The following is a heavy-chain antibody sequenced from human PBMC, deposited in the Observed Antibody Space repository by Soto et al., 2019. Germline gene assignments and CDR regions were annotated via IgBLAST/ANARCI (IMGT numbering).Heavy chain of an antibody. D-gene: IGHD3-3*01. CDR1: GFTFSSYA. CDR3: AKDSWRFLEWDDYYYMDV. J-gene: IGHJ6*03. Sequence: PGGSLRLSCAASGFTFSSYAMSWVRQAPGKGLEWVPAISGSGGSTYYADSVKGRFTISRDNSKNTLYLQMNSLRAEDTAVYYCAKDSWRFLEWDDYYYMDVWGKGTTVTVSS. V-gene: IGHV3-23*01. CDR2: ISGSGGST.